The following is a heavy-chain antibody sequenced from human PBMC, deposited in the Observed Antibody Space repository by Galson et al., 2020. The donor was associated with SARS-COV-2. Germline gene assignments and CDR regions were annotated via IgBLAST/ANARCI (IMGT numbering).Heavy chain of an antibody. V-gene: IGHV3-53*01. J-gene: IGHJ6*02. Sequence: QAGGSLRLSCAASGFAVSDTYMSWIRQAPGKGLEWVALLYAGGSASYTGSVKGRFTISRDNSKNSLYLHMNGLRLEDSAVYYCARDPYSGGWTNYYYFGMDVWGQGTTVTVSS. CDR3: ARDPYSGGWTNYYYFGMDV. D-gene: IGHD6-19*01. CDR2: LYAGGSA. CDR1: GFAVSDTY.